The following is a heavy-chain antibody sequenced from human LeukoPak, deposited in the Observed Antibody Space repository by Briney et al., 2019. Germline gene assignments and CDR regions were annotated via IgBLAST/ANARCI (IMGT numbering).Heavy chain of an antibody. D-gene: IGHD6-19*01. V-gene: IGHV3-23*01. CDR2: ISGSGSGGIT. CDR1: GFTFSSYA. J-gene: IGHJ4*02. CDR3: AKLLAVTNSYYFNY. Sequence: PGGSLRLSCAASGFTFSSYAMSWVRQAPGKGLEWVSTISGSGSGGITYYADSVKGRFTISRDNSKDTLYLQMNSLRAEDTAVYYCAKLLAVTNSYYFNYWGQGTLVTVSS.